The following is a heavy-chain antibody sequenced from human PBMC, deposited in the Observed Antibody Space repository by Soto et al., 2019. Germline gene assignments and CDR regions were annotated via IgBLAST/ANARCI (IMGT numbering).Heavy chain of an antibody. Sequence: GESLKISCKGSGYSFTSYWISWVRQMPGKGLEWMGRIDPSDSYTNYSPSFQGHVTISADKSISTAYLQWSSLKASDTAMYYCARRGPRHYYGSGSYYNGYYYYYGMDVWGQGTRVTVSS. V-gene: IGHV5-10-1*01. J-gene: IGHJ6*02. D-gene: IGHD3-10*01. CDR1: GYSFTSYW. CDR3: ARRGPRHYYGSGSYYNGYYYYYGMDV. CDR2: IDPSDSYT.